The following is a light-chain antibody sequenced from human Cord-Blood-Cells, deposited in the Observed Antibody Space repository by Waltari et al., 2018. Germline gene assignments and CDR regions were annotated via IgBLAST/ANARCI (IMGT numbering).Light chain of an antibody. CDR3: SSYTSSSTWV. J-gene: IGLJ3*02. CDR1: ITDVGGHNY. CDR2: DVS. V-gene: IGLV2-14*01. Sequence: QSALTQPASVSASPGHSITIPCTGTITDVGGHNYVSWYQQHPGKAPKLMIYDVSKPTSGVSNRFSGSKSGNTASLTISGLQAEDEADYYCSSYTSSSTWVFGGGTKLTVL.